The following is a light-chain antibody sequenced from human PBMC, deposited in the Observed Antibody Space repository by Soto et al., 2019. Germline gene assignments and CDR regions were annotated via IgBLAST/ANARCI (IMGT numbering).Light chain of an antibody. V-gene: IGKV1-27*01. CDR3: QQYNSAPLT. J-gene: IGKJ4*01. Sequence: DIQMTQSNSSLSASVGSRFTITCQACRGISNYLAWYQQKPGKVPKLLIYAASTLQSGVPSPFSGSGSGTDFTLTISSLQPEDFATYYRQQYNSAPLTFGQGTKVDIK. CDR1: RGISNY. CDR2: AAS.